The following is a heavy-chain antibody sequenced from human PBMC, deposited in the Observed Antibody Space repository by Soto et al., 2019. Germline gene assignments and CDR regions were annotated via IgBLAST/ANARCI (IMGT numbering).Heavy chain of an antibody. CDR1: GCTFSSYA. V-gene: IGHV1-69*13. Sequence: AVKVSYKASGCTFSSYASSLVRQAPGQGLEWMGGIIPIFGTANYAQKFQGRVTITADESTSKAYMELSSLRSEDTAVYYCARDKSFGVVMKSNWFDPWGQGTLVTVSS. CDR2: IIPIFGTA. J-gene: IGHJ5*02. CDR3: ARDKSFGVVMKSNWFDP. D-gene: IGHD3-3*01.